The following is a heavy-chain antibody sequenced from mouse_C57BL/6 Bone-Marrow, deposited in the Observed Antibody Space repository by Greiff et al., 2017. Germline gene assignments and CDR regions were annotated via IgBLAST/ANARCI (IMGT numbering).Heavy chain of an antibody. V-gene: IGHV1-15*01. CDR3: TRGDDGCDQYYFDY. CDR1: GYTFTDYE. CDR2: IDPETGGT. D-gene: IGHD2-3*01. J-gene: IGHJ2*01. Sequence: QVQLKQSGAELVRPGASVTLSCKASGYTFTDYEMHWVKQTPVHGLEWIGAIDPETGGTAYNQKFKGKAKLTADKSSSTAYLELRSLTSEDSAVDYCTRGDDGCDQYYFDYWGQGTTLTVSS.